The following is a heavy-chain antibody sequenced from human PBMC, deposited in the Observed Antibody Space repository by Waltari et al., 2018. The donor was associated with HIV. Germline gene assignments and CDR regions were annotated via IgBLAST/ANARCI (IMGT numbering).Heavy chain of an antibody. J-gene: IGHJ4*02. CDR2: ISSNGGST. D-gene: IGHD3-9*01. Sequence: MHWVRQAPGKGLEYVSAISSNGGSTYYADSVKGRFTISRDNSKNTLYLQMSSLRAEDTAVYYCVKRGYFDWLLSGGPDYWGQGTLVTVSS. V-gene: IGHV3-64D*06. CDR3: VKRGYFDWLLSGGPDY.